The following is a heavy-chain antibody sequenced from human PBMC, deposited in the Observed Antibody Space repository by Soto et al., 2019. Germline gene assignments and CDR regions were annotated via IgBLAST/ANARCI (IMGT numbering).Heavy chain of an antibody. D-gene: IGHD6-6*01. V-gene: IGHV3-23*01. CDR1: GFSFSSYA. Sequence: PGGSLRLSCAASGFSFSSYAMNWVRQAPGKGLEWVSTISSSDGSTYYADSVKGQFTISRDNSKNTLYLQMNSLRAEDTAVYYCAKSSSSSVYYYSYMDVWGKGTTVTVS. CDR3: AKSSSSSVYYYSYMDV. J-gene: IGHJ6*03. CDR2: ISSSDGST.